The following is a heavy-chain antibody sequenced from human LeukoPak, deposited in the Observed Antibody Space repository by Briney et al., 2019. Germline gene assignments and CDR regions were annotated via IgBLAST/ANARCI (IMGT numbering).Heavy chain of an antibody. Sequence: SSETLSLTCAVYGGSFSGYYWSWIRQPPGKGLEWIGSISHSGSTYYNPSLKSRLTISIDTSKNQFSLKLNSVTAADTAVYYCGRARIAVSGPFDYWGQGTLVTVSS. CDR1: GGSFSGYY. CDR3: GRARIAVSGPFDY. V-gene: IGHV4-34*01. D-gene: IGHD6-19*01. CDR2: ISHSGST. J-gene: IGHJ4*02.